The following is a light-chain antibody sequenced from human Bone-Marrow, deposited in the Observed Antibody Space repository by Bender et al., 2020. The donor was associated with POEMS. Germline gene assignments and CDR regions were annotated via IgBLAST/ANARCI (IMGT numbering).Light chain of an antibody. CDR1: YSDVGAYDY. CDR2: DVT. V-gene: IGLV2-11*01. Sequence: QSALTQPRSVSGSPGQSVTISCTGTYSDVGAYDYVSWYQQHPGKAPKLLIYDVTKRPSGVPDRFSGSKSGKKASLTISGLQAEDEADYHCCSYAGTYTWVFGGGTKLTVL. CDR3: CSYAGTYTWV. J-gene: IGLJ3*02.